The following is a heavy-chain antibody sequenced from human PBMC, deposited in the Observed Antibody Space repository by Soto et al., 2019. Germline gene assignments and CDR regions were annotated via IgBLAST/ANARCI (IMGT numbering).Heavy chain of an antibody. J-gene: IGHJ3*02. D-gene: IGHD1-26*01. CDR1: GFTFSSYS. CDR3: ARGGEGGSYFGPSEWAFDI. Sequence: GGSLRLSCAASGFTFSSYSMNWVRQAPGKGLEWVSYISSSSSTIYYADSVKSRFTIYRDNAKNSLYLQMNSLRDEETALYYCARGGEGGSYFGPSEWAFDIWGQGTMVTVSS. CDR2: ISSSSSTI. V-gene: IGHV3-48*02.